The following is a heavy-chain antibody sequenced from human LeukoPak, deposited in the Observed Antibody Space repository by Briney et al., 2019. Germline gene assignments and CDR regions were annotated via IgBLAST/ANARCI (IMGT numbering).Heavy chain of an antibody. CDR2: ISSSSSYI. V-gene: IGHV3-21*01. J-gene: IGHJ5*02. CDR3: ARDRRYYDSNWFDP. D-gene: IGHD3-22*01. CDR1: GFTFSSYS. Sequence: GGSLRLSCAASGFTFSSYSMNWVRQAPGKGLEWVSSISSSSSYIYYADSVKGRFTISRDNAKNSLYLQTNSLRAEDTAVYYCARDRRYYDSNWFDPWGQGTLVTVSS.